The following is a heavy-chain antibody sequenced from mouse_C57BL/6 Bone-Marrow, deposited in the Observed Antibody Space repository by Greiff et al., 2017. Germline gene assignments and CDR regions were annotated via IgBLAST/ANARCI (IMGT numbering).Heavy chain of an antibody. CDR3: ARTGTDY. CDR1: GYTFTDYY. J-gene: IGHJ2*01. Sequence: QVQLQQSGAELVKPGASVKISCKASGYTFTDYYINWVKQRPGQGLEWIGKLGPGSGSTYYNEKFKGKATLTADKSSSTAYMQLSSLTSEDSAVYFCARTGTDYWGQGTTLTVSS. D-gene: IGHD4-1*01. CDR2: LGPGSGST. V-gene: IGHV1-77*01.